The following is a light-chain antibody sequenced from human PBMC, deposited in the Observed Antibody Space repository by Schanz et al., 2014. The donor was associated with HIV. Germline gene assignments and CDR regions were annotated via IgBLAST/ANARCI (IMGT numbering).Light chain of an antibody. Sequence: QSALTQPASVSGSPGQSITISCTGTSSDVGYYNYVSWYQQHPGQAPKIMIYDVSNRPSGVSNRFSGSKSGSTASLTISGLQAEDEADYYCSSSSTTTCVFGGGTKVTVL. CDR2: DVS. J-gene: IGLJ3*02. V-gene: IGLV2-14*01. CDR3: SSSSTTTCV. CDR1: SSDVGYYNY.